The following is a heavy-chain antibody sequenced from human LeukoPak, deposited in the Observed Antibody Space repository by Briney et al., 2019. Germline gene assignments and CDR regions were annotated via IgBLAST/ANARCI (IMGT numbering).Heavy chain of an antibody. D-gene: IGHD4-11*01. Sequence: GGSLRLSCAASGFTFSSYAMSWVRQAPGKGLEWVAVISYDGSNKYYADSVKGRFTISRDNSKNTLYLQMNSLRAEDTAVYYCARISNSWFRSYFDYWGQGTLVTVSS. V-gene: IGHV3-30-3*01. CDR2: ISYDGSNK. J-gene: IGHJ4*02. CDR1: GFTFSSYA. CDR3: ARISNSWFRSYFDY.